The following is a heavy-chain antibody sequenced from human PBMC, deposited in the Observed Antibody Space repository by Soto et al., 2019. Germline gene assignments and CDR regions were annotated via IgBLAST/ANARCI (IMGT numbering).Heavy chain of an antibody. V-gene: IGHV3-23*01. D-gene: IGHD2-15*01. Sequence: GGSLRLSCAASGFTFSSYAMSWVRQAPGKGLEWVSAINGSGGRTYYADSVKGRFTISRDNSKNTLYLQMNSLRAEDTAVYYCANDPSEGSYYFDYWGQGTLVTVSP. CDR3: ANDPSEGSYYFDY. J-gene: IGHJ4*02. CDR1: GFTFSSYA. CDR2: INGSGGRT.